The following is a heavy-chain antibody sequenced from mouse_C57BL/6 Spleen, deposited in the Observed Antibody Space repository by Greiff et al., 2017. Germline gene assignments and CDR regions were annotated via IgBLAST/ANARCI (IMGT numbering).Heavy chain of an antibody. Sequence: QVQLQQPGAELVKPGASVKLSCKASGYTFTSYWITWVKQRPGQGLEWIGDIYPGSGSTNYNEKFKSKATLTVDTSSSTAYMQLSSLTSEDSAVYYCARNYYDYGNWYFDVWGTGTTVTVSS. J-gene: IGHJ1*03. CDR3: ARNYYDYGNWYFDV. V-gene: IGHV1-55*01. CDR2: IYPGSGST. D-gene: IGHD2-4*01. CDR1: GYTFTSYW.